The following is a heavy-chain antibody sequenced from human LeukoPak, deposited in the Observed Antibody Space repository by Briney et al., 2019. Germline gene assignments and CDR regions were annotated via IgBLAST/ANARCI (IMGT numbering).Heavy chain of an antibody. CDR1: GFTFSNAW. Sequence: GGALRLSCAASGFTFSNAWMSWVRQAPGKGLEWVGRIKSKTDGGTAAYAAPVKGRFTISRDDSENTLYLQMNSLKSEDTAVYYCTALLGITATLVYWGQGTLVTVSS. J-gene: IGHJ4*02. CDR2: IKSKTDGGTA. D-gene: IGHD7-27*01. V-gene: IGHV3-15*01. CDR3: TALLGITATLVY.